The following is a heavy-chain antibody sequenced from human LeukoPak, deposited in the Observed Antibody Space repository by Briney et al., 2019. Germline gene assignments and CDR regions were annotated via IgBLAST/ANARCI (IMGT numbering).Heavy chain of an antibody. Sequence: GGSLRLSCAASGFIFSSYEMNWVRQAPGKGLQWVSSISNTGNNIHYADSVKGRFTISRDNSKNTLFLEMNSLRPEDTAVYYCAKYAGAGAYDRHNEFDSWGQGTLVTVSS. CDR3: AKYAGAGAYDRHNEFDS. CDR2: ISNTGNNI. V-gene: IGHV3-48*03. J-gene: IGHJ4*02. D-gene: IGHD3-22*01. CDR1: GFIFSSYE.